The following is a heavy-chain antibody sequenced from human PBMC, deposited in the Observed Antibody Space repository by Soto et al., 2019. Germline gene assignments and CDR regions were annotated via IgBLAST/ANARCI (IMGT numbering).Heavy chain of an antibody. CDR3: ARHRITLGIDY. CDR1: GGTFSSYA. V-gene: IGHV1-69*01. CDR2: IIPIFGTA. J-gene: IGHJ4*02. D-gene: IGHD3-16*01. Sequence: QVQLVQSGAEVKKPGSSVKVSCKASGGTFSSYAISWVRQAPGQGLEWMGGIIPIFGTANYAQKFQGRVTITADESTSTAYMERSSLRSEDTAVYYGARHRITLGIDYWGQGTLVTVSS.